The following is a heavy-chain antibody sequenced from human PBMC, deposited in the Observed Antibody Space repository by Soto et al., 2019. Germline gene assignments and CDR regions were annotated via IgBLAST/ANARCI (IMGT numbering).Heavy chain of an antibody. CDR2: IYYRGST. Sequence: QVQLQESGPGLVKPSQTLSLTCTVSGGSISSGGYYWSWIRQHPGKGLEWIGYIYYRGSTYYNPSLTSRVTISVDTSKKQFSLKLSSGTAADTAVYYCAGGWAYGDSVIDPWGQVPLVTVSS. J-gene: IGHJ5*02. CDR1: GGSISSGGYY. CDR3: AGGWAYGDSVIDP. V-gene: IGHV4-31*02. D-gene: IGHD4-17*01.